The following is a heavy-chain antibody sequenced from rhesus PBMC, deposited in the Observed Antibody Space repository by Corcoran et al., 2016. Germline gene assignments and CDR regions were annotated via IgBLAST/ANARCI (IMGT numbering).Heavy chain of an antibody. Sequence: QVQLQESGPGLVKPSETLSLTCPVSGGSFRRYSWSWIRQPPGKGLEWIGEINGNSGSTNYNPSLKSRITISKDASKNQFSLKLSSVTAADTAVYYCTRAVSDYWGQGVLVTVSS. CDR2: INGNSGST. J-gene: IGHJ4*01. V-gene: IGHV4-80*01. CDR3: TRAVSDY. CDR1: GGSFRRYS.